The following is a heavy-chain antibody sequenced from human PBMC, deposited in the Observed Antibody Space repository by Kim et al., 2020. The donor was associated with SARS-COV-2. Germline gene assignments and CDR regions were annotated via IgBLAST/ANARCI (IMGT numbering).Heavy chain of an antibody. V-gene: IGHV4-39*07. CDR3: AREGINFNYFDF. D-gene: IGHD1-1*01. J-gene: IGHJ4*02. Sequence: NPSLQGRVTASLDTSRRQVSLKLTSGTAADTAVYYCAREGINFNYFDFWGQGILVTVSS.